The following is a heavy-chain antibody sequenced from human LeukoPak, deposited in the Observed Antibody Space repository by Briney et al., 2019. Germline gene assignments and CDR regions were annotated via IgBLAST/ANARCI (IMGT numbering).Heavy chain of an antibody. CDR1: GFTFSSYS. D-gene: IGHD5-12*01. V-gene: IGHV3-30*03. Sequence: GGSLRLSCAASGFTFSSYSMNWVRQAPGKGLEWVAILSYDGSSKYYADSVKGRFTISRDNSNKTRYLQWNRRRTEDTAVYDCARSAAAGRIVATFGYWGQGTLVTVSS. CDR2: LSYDGSSK. J-gene: IGHJ4*02. CDR3: ARSAAAGRIVATFGY.